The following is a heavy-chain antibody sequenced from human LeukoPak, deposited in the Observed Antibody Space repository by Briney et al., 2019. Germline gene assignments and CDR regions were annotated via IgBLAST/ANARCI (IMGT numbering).Heavy chain of an antibody. CDR1: GGSISSYY. V-gene: IGHV4-4*07. CDR2: IYTSGST. CDR3: AREGIRGVIYYFDY. Sequence: SETLSLTCTVSGGSISSYYWSWIRQPAEKGLEWIGRIYTSGSTNYNPSLKSRVTMSVDTSKNQFSLKLSSVTAADTAVYYCAREGIRGVIYYFDYWGQGTLVTVSS. D-gene: IGHD3-10*01. J-gene: IGHJ4*02.